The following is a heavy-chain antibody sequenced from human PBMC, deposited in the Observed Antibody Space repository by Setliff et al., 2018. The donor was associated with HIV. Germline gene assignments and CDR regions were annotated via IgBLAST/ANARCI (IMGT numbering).Heavy chain of an antibody. V-gene: IGHV1-46*01. Sequence: GASVKVSCKASGYSFTSNFIHWVRQAPGQGLEWMAIINPSDGVTDYAEKFQGRVTVTSDTSTGTVSMDLISLTSEDTAVYFCAREPSGSGNYFYFDYWGQGTLVTVSS. CDR3: AREPSGSGNYFYFDY. CDR2: INPSDGVT. CDR1: GYSFTSNF. J-gene: IGHJ4*02. D-gene: IGHD1-26*01.